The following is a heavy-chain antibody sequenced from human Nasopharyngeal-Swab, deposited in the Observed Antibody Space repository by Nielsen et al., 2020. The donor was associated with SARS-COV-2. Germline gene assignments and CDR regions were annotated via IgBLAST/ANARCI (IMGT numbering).Heavy chain of an antibody. D-gene: IGHD3-3*01. Sequence: GGSLRLSYAASGFTFSSYWMHWVRQAPGKGLVWVSRINSDGSSTSYADSVKGRFTISRDNAKNTLYLQMNSLRAEDTAVYYCARGGSYDFWSGYCFDYWGQGTLVTVSS. V-gene: IGHV3-74*01. CDR3: ARGGSYDFWSGYCFDY. CDR1: GFTFSSYW. J-gene: IGHJ4*02. CDR2: INSDGSST.